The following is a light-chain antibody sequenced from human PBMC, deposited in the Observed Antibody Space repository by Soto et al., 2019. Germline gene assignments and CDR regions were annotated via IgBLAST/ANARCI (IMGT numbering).Light chain of an antibody. CDR2: GAA. J-gene: IGKJ4*01. CDR1: QDISNY. V-gene: IGKV1-9*01. CDR3: QQLNSYPLT. Sequence: DIQLTQSPSFLSASVGDRVTITCRVSQDISNYLAWYQQEPGKAPKLLIYGAATLQSGVPTRFSGSRSGTEFTLTITSLQPEDFATYYCQQLNSYPLTFGGGTMVEIK.